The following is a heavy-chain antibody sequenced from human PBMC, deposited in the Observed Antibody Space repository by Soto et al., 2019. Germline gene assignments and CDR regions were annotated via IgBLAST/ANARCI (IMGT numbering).Heavy chain of an antibody. CDR2: IYYSGST. CDR3: ARATCSSTNCYGWLVWFDP. J-gene: IGHJ5*02. CDR1: GGSISSYY. Sequence: QVQLQESGPGLVKPSETLSLTCTVSGGSISSYYWSWIRQPPGKGLEWIGYIYYSGSTNYNPSLKSRVTSTVDTYMNRFSPKLSSVTAADTAVYYCARATCSSTNCYGWLVWFDPVAQGTVVTVSS. D-gene: IGHD2-2*01. V-gene: IGHV4-59*01.